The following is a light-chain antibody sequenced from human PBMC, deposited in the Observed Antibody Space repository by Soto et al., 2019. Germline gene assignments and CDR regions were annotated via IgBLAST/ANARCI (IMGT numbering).Light chain of an antibody. J-gene: IGKJ1*01. CDR2: SAS. CDR1: QNLGTLY. CDR3: QEGYSTS. V-gene: IGKV3-20*01. Sequence: EIVLTQSPGTLSLSPGERGTLSCRASQNLGTLYLAWFQQKSGQAPRLLIYSASRRATGIPDRFTGSGSGTDFTLTIGSLQPEDIATYYCQEGYSTSFGQGTKVDIK.